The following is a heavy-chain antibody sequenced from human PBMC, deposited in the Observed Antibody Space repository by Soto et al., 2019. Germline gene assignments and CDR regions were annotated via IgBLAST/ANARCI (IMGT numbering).Heavy chain of an antibody. V-gene: IGHV1-69*12. Sequence: QVQLVQSGAEVKKPGSSVKVSCKASGGTFSSYAISWVRQAPGQGLEWMGGIIPIFGTANYAQKFQGRVTITADESTRTAYMELSSLRSEDTAVYYCATDGDCTNGVCPAYYFDYWGQGTLVTVSS. J-gene: IGHJ4*02. CDR3: ATDGDCTNGVCPAYYFDY. D-gene: IGHD2-8*01. CDR1: GGTFSSYA. CDR2: IIPIFGTA.